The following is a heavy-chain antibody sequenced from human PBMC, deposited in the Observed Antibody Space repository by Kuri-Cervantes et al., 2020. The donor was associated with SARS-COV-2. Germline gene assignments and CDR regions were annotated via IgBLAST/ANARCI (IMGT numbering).Heavy chain of an antibody. Sequence: LSLTCAASGFTVSSNYMSWVRQAPGKGLEWVSVIYSGGSTYYADSVKGRLTISRDNSKNTLYLQMNSLRAEDTAVYYCARDLGTIQGRDYWGQGTLVTVSS. CDR3: ARDLGTIQGRDY. J-gene: IGHJ4*02. CDR2: IYSGGST. CDR1: GFTVSSNY. V-gene: IGHV3-66*02. D-gene: IGHD1-1*01.